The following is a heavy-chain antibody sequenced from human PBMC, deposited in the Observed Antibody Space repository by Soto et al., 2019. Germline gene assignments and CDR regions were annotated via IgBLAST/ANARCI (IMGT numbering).Heavy chain of an antibody. D-gene: IGHD1-26*01. CDR2: IWYDRSNK. J-gene: IGHJ1*01. CDR3: AREITGGSYFGGYFQH. Sequence: GGSLRLSCAASGFTFSSYGMHWVRQAPGKGLEWVAVIWYDRSNKYYADSVKGRFTISRDNSKNTLYLQMNSLRAEDTAVYYCAREITGGSYFGGYFQHWGQGTLVTVSS. V-gene: IGHV3-33*01. CDR1: GFTFSSYG.